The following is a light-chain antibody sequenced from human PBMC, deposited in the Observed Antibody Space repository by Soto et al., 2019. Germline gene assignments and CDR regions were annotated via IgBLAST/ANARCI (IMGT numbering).Light chain of an antibody. CDR1: RGIGTL. CDR3: QQAHRFPYT. J-gene: IGKJ2*01. Sequence: DIQMTQSPSSVSASVGDTVTITCRASRGIGTLLAWYQQKPGKAPHLLIYAASRLQSGVPSRFSGSGSGTEFTLAISGPQPVDFAIFYCQQAHRFPYTFGQGTKLEIK. CDR2: AAS. V-gene: IGKV1-12*02.